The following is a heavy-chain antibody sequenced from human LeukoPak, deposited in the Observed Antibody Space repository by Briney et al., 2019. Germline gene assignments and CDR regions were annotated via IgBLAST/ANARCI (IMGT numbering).Heavy chain of an antibody. CDR2: INTDGTST. J-gene: IGHJ4*02. CDR3: ARDLWLGDY. D-gene: IGHD6-19*01. CDR1: GFSFRNYW. V-gene: IGHV3-74*01. Sequence: GGSLRLSCVASGFSFRNYWMYWVRQAPGKGLVWVSHINTDGTSTNYADSVRGRFTVSRDNAKKTLYLQMNTLRVEDTAVYYCARDLWLGDYWGQGTLVTVSS.